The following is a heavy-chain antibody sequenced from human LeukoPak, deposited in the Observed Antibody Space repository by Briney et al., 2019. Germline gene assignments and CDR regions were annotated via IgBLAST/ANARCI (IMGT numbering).Heavy chain of an antibody. J-gene: IGHJ4*02. CDR2: ISAYNGNT. CDR1: GYTFTSYG. Sequence: GASVKVSCKASGYTFTSYGISWVRQAPGQGLDGVGWISAYNGNTNYAQKLQGRATMTKDTSTSTAYMELRSLRSDDTAVYYCASGPSSGWYPSDYWGQGTLVTVSS. V-gene: IGHV1-18*01. CDR3: ASGPSSGWYPSDY. D-gene: IGHD6-19*01.